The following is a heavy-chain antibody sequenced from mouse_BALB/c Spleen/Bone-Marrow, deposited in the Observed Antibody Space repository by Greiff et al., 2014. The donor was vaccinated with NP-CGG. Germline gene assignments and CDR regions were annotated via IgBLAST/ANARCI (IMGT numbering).Heavy chain of an antibody. CDR3: ARFGRCYFDY. CDR1: GYAFTNYL. J-gene: IGHJ2*01. V-gene: IGHV1-54*01. Sequence: VKLQESGAELVRPGTAVNVSCKASGYAFTNYLIEWVKQRPGQGLEWIGVINPGSGGANYNEKFKGKATLTADKSSSTAYMQLSSLTSDDSAVYFCARFGRCYFDYWGQGTTLTVSS. CDR2: INPGSGGA.